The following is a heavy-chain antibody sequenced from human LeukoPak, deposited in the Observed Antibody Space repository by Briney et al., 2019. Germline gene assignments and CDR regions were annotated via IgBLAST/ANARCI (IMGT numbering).Heavy chain of an antibody. Sequence: QTGGSLRLSCAASGSTFSSYWMSWVRQSPGKGLEWVANIKQDGSEMYYVDSVKGRFTISRDNARNSLYLQMNSLRAEDTAVYYCARRCSGGSCPGTYWGQGTLVTVSS. CDR3: ARRCSGGSCPGTY. J-gene: IGHJ4*02. D-gene: IGHD2-15*01. CDR2: IKQDGSEM. CDR1: GSTFSSYW. V-gene: IGHV3-7*01.